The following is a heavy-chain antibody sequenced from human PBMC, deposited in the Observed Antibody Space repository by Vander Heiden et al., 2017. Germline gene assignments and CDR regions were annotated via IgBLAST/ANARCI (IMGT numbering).Heavy chain of an antibody. CDR3: AKSSDYSSSSGGFDY. D-gene: IGHD6-6*01. J-gene: IGHJ4*02. CDR2: ISWKSGSI. Sequence: EVQLLASGGGLVQPGRSLRLSCAASGFIFDDYAMHWVRQVPWKGLEWVAGISWKSGSIGYADSGKGRFTISRDNAKNSLFLQMNSLRLDDTALYYCAKSSDYSSSSGGFDYWGQGTLVTVSS. V-gene: IGHV3-9*01. CDR1: GFIFDDYA.